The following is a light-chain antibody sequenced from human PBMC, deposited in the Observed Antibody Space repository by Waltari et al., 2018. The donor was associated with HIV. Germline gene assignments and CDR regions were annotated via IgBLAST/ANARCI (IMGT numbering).Light chain of an antibody. CDR2: QDD. CDR3: QAWDSSTVL. Sequence: SHELTQPPSVSVSPGQTASITCSGDYLGDKYASWYQQKPGQSPVLVIYQDDKRPSGIPERFSGSNSGNTATLTITGTQAMDEADYYCQAWDSSTVLCGGGTKLTVL. CDR1: YLGDKY. V-gene: IGLV3-1*01. J-gene: IGLJ2*01.